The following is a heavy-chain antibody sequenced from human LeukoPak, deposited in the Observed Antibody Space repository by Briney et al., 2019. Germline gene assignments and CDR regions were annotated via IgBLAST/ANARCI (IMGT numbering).Heavy chain of an antibody. CDR3: VRGEYSWNDLHL. CDR1: GFIVSSNY. D-gene: IGHD1-20*01. J-gene: IGHJ5*02. Sequence: GGSLRLSCAASGFIVSSNYMSWVRQAPGKGLEWVSVIYSGGSTYYADSVKGRFTISRDNSKNTLFLQMNSLRAEDTAVYYCVRGEYSWNDLHLWGQGTLVTVSS. V-gene: IGHV3-66*01. CDR2: IYSGGST.